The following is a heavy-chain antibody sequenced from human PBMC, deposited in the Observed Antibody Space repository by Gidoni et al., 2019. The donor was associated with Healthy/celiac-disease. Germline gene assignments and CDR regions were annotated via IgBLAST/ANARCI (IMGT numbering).Heavy chain of an antibody. J-gene: IGHJ3*02. CDR1: RFPLGSYA. V-gene: IGHV3-30*04. Sequence: VPLVESGGGVVQPGRALRLPCSAPRFPLGSYAMHRVRQAPGKGLEWVAVISYDGSNKYYADSVKGRFTISRDNSKNTLYLQMNSLRAEDTAVYYCARGDYGGNLGAFDIWGQGTMVTVSS. CDR3: ARGDYGGNLGAFDI. CDR2: ISYDGSNK. D-gene: IGHD4-17*01.